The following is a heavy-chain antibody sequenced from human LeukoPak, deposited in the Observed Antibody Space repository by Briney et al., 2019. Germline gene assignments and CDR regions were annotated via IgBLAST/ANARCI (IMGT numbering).Heavy chain of an antibody. V-gene: IGHV4-38-2*02. CDR2: IYYSGST. J-gene: IGHJ4*02. CDR3: ARSQQWLVPFDY. CDR1: GYSISSGYY. Sequence: KPSETLSLTCTVSGYSISSGYYWGWIRQPPGKGLEWIGSIYYSGSTYYNPSLKSRVTMSVDTSKNQFSLKLSSVTAADTAVYYCARSQQWLVPFDYWGQGTLVTVSS. D-gene: IGHD6-19*01.